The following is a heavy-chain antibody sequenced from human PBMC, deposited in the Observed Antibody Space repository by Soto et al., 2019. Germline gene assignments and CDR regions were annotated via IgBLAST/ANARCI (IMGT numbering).Heavy chain of an antibody. CDR1: GGTFSSYA. D-gene: IGHD2-21*02. V-gene: IGHV1-69*04. CDR3: ARDHHMGDRGGFRFDP. Sequence: SVKVSCKASGGTFSSYAISWVRQAPGQGLEWMGRIIPILGIANYAQKFQGRVTITADKSTSTAYMELSSLRSEDTAVYYCARDHHMGDRGGFRFDPWGQGSLVTVSS. J-gene: IGHJ5*02. CDR2: IIPILGIA.